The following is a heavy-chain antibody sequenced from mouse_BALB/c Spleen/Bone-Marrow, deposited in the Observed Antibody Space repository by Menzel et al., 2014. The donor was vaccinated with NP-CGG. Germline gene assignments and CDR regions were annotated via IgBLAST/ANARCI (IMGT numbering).Heavy chain of an antibody. CDR2: IGPANGNT. J-gene: IGHJ3*01. Sequence: VHVKQSGAELVKPGASVKLSCTASGFNIKDTYMHWVKQGPEQGLEWIGRIGPANGNTKYDPKFQGKATITADTSSNTAYLQLSSLTSEDTAVYYCAVYDYEGFAYWGQGTLVTVSA. CDR3: AVYDYEGFAY. D-gene: IGHD2-4*01. V-gene: IGHV14-3*02. CDR1: GFNIKDTY.